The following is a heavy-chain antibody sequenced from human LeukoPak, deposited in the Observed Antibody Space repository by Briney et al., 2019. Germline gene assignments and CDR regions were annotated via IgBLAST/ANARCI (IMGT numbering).Heavy chain of an antibody. J-gene: IGHJ3*02. V-gene: IGHV4-34*01. CDR1: GGSFSGYY. D-gene: IGHD1-26*01. CDR2: INHSGST. CDR3: ARVDIVGATWGAFDI. Sequence: SETLSLTCAVYGGSFSGYYWSWIRQPPGKGLEWIGEINHSGSTNYNPSLKSRVTISVDTSKNQFSLKLSSVTAADTAVYYCARVDIVGATWGAFDIWGQGTMVTVSS.